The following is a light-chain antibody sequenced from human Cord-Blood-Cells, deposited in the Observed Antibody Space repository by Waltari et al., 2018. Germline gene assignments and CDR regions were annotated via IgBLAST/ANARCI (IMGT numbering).Light chain of an antibody. CDR2: KDS. V-gene: IGLV3-25*03. CDR1: ALPKQY. J-gene: IGLJ3*02. CDR3: QSADSSGTRV. Sequence: SHELTQPPSVSVSPGQTARNTCPGDALPKQYAYWYQQKPGQAPVLVIYKDSERPSGIPERFSGSSSGTTVTLTISGVQAEDEADYYCQSADSSGTRVFGGGTKLTVL.